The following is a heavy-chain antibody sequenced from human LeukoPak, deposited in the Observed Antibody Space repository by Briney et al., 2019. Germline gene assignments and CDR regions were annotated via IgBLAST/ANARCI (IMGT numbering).Heavy chain of an antibody. Sequence: PSETLSLTCTVSGDSISSSSSYWGWIRQPPGKGLEWIGSIYYSGNYYSYPSLKGRVTISVDTSKNQFSLKLSSVTAADTAVYYCATSLPGATYSDDWGQGTLVTVSS. CDR1: GDSISSSSSY. CDR2: IYYSGNY. J-gene: IGHJ4*02. V-gene: IGHV4-39*07. CDR3: ATSLPGATYSDD. D-gene: IGHD1-26*01.